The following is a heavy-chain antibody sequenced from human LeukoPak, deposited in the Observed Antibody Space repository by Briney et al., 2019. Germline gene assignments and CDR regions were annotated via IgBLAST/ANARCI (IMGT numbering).Heavy chain of an antibody. V-gene: IGHV3-30-3*01. D-gene: IGHD5-12*01. J-gene: IGHJ3*02. CDR2: ISYDGSNK. CDR3: ARGLGIVATIYAFDI. CDR1: GFTFSSYA. Sequence: GGSLRLSCAASGFTFSSYAMHWVRQAPGKGLEWVAVISYDGSNKYYADSVKGRFTISRDNSKNTLYLQMNSLRAEDTAVYYCARGLGIVATIYAFDIWGQGTMVTVSS.